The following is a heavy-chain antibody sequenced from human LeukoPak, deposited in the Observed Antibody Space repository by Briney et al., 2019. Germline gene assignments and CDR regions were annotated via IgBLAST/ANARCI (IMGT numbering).Heavy chain of an antibody. V-gene: IGHV4-61*01. D-gene: IGHD5-18*01. CDR1: GGSVSSGSYY. CDR2: IYYSGST. J-gene: IGHJ4*02. CDR3: ARVGYSYGSYYFDY. Sequence: SETLSLTCTVSGGSVSSGSYYWSWIRQPPGKGLEWIGYIYYSGSTNDNPSLKSRVTISVDTSKNQFSLKLSSVTAADTAVYYCARVGYSYGSYYFDYWGQGTLVTVSS.